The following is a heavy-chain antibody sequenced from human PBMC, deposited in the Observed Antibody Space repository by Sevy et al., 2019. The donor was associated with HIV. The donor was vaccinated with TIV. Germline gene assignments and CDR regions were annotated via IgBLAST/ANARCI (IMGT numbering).Heavy chain of an antibody. CDR1: GFTFSSFA. D-gene: IGHD2-2*01. CDR2: ISYDGSSK. J-gene: IGHJ4*02. V-gene: IGHV3-30*09. Sequence: GGSLRLSCAASGFTFSSFAMHWVRQAPGKGLEWVAVISYDGSSKYYPDSVQGRFAMSRANAMNTLYLQMTRLMPEDTTVYFCAILGVDCVITNCYVIRSLIFAFWCQGTLVTVSS. CDR3: AILGVDCVITNCYVIRSLIFAF.